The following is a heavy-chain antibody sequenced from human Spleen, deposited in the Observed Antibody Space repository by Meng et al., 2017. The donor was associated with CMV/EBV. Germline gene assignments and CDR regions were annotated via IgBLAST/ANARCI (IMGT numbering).Heavy chain of an antibody. D-gene: IGHD2-15*01. CDR3: ASRQISSGGSA. Sequence: QVQLQPGLGGLLKPSAALSLTCAVYGGSFIGYYWNWIRQPPGKGLEWIGEINHSGSTNYNPSLKSRVTISVDTSKNQFSLKLSSVTAADTAVYFCASRQISSGGSAWGQGTLVTVSS. CDR2: INHSGST. J-gene: IGHJ5*02. CDR1: GGSFIGYY. V-gene: IGHV4-34*01.